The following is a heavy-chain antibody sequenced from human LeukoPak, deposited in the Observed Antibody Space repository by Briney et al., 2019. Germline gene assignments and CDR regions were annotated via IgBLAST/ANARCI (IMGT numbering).Heavy chain of an antibody. J-gene: IGHJ3*02. CDR3: AKVASITIFGVSRNAFDI. D-gene: IGHD3-3*01. V-gene: IGHV3-23*01. CDR1: GFTFSSYG. Sequence: PGGSLRLSCAASGFTFSSYGMSWVRQAPGKGLEWVSAISGSGGSTYYADSVKGRFTISRDNSKNTLYLQMNSLRAEDTAVYYCAKVASITIFGVSRNAFDIWGQGTMVTVSS. CDR2: ISGSGGST.